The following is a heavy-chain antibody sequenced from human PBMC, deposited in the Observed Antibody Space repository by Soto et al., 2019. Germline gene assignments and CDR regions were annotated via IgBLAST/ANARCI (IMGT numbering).Heavy chain of an antibody. V-gene: IGHV1-3*04. Sequence: QIHLVQCGADVKMPGASVTISCQTSGYSLTEFGLHWVRQAPGHRLEWLGWVNTGNGDTRYPQNLQGRITITRDTAATTAYMQLNSLRSEDTAVYYCAREYYDLLAGRYFDPWGQGTLITVSS. D-gene: IGHD3-9*01. CDR1: GYSLTEFG. CDR2: VNTGNGDT. CDR3: AREYYDLLAGRYFDP. J-gene: IGHJ5*02.